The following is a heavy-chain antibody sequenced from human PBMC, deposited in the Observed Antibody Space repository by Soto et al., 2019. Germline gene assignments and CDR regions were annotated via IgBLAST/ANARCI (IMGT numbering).Heavy chain of an antibody. D-gene: IGHD6-25*01. J-gene: IGHJ5*02. V-gene: IGHV4-59*01. CDR1: GGSISGYY. Sequence: SETLSLTCTVSGGSISGYYWGWIRQPPGKGLEWIGYIHYSGSTNYNPSLRSRVTISVDTPKNQFSLKVNSMTAADTAIYYCARGGVAARRGRWFDPWGQGILVTVSS. CDR3: ARGGVAARRGRWFDP. CDR2: IHYSGST.